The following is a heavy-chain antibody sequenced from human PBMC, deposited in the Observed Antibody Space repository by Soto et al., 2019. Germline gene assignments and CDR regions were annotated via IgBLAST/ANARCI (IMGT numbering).Heavy chain of an antibody. Sequence: QLQLQESGPGLVKPSETLSLTCTVSGGSISSSSYYWGWIRQPPGKGLEWIGSIYYSGSTYYNPSLKSRVXXXXXXXKNQFSLKLSSVTAADTAVYYCARHREEGDAFDIWGQGTMVTVSS. CDR3: ARHREEGDAFDI. D-gene: IGHD1-26*01. CDR1: GGSISSSSYY. CDR2: IYYSGST. J-gene: IGHJ3*02. V-gene: IGHV4-39*01.